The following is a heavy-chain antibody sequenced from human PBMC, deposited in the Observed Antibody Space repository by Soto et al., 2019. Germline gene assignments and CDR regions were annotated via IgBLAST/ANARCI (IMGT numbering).Heavy chain of an antibody. Sequence: SSETLSLTCTVSNGSISSSGYYWGWIRQPPGKGLEWIASIYHSGSTYYNPSLKSRVAISVDTSKNQFSLKLTSVTAADTAVYYCSTVANYYYYGMDVWGQGTTVTVSS. CDR2: IYHSGST. J-gene: IGHJ6*02. V-gene: IGHV4-39*01. CDR1: NGSISSSGYY. D-gene: IGHD5-12*01. CDR3: STVANYYYYGMDV.